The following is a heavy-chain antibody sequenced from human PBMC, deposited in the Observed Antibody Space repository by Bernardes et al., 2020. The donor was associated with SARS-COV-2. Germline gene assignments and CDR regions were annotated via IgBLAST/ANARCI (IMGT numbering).Heavy chain of an antibody. CDR1: GFTFSSYA. D-gene: IGHD3-3*01. J-gene: IGHJ6*03. CDR2: ISGSGGST. CDR3: AKVGSSGAYYDFWSGYSGGGTASYYYYYMDV. V-gene: IGHV3-23*01. Sequence: GGSLRLSCAASGFTFSSYAMSWVRQAPGKGLEWVSAISGSGGSTYYADSVKGRFTISRDNSKNTLYLQMNSLRAEDTAVYYCAKVGSSGAYYDFWSGYSGGGTASYYYYYMDVWGKGTTVTVSS.